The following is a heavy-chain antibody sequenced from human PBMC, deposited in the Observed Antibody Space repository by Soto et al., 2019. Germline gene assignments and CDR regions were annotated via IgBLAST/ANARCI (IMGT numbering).Heavy chain of an antibody. CDR3: TRVGGYYGGYPNFDY. J-gene: IGHJ4*02. Sequence: SETLSLTCTVSGSSISPYYWSWIRQPPGKGLEWIGYIYYTGSTKYNPSLKNRVTISLGTSRNQVSLRLYSVTAADTAVYYCTRVGGYYGGYPNFDYWGPGTLVTVSS. V-gene: IGHV4-59*01. CDR2: IYYTGST. CDR1: GSSISPYY. D-gene: IGHD4-17*01.